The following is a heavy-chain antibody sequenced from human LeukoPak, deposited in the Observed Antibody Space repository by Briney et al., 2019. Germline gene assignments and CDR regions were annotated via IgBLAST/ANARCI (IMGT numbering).Heavy chain of an antibody. D-gene: IGHD6-19*01. CDR3: ARGGQWLGEHY. CDR1: GGCISSGGYY. Sequence: PSETLPLTCTVSGGCISSGGYYWSWIRQPPGKGLEWIGYIYYSGSTYYNPSLKSRVTISVDTSKNQFSLKLSSVTAADTAVYYCARGGQWLGEHYWGQGTLVTVSS. CDR2: IYYSGST. J-gene: IGHJ4*02. V-gene: IGHV4-61*08.